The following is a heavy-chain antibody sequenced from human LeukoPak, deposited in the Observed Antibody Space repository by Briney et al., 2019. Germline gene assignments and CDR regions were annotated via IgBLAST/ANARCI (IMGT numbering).Heavy chain of an antibody. Sequence: GGSLRLSCAASGFTFSSYWMSWVRQAPGKGLEWVAVISYDGSNKYYADSVKGRFTISRDNSKNTLYLQMHSLKTEDTAVYYCTTNPRMAWIQHYWGQGTLVTVSS. D-gene: IGHD5-18*01. CDR3: TTNPRMAWIQHY. J-gene: IGHJ4*02. V-gene: IGHV3-30-3*01. CDR2: ISYDGSNK. CDR1: GFTFSSYW.